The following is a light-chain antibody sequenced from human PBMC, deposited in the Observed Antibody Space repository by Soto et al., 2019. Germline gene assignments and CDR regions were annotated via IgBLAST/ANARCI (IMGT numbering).Light chain of an antibody. CDR3: QQANSFPST. V-gene: IGKV1-12*01. J-gene: IGKJ1*01. CDR2: AAS. Sequence: DIQMTQSRSTLSGSVGCRCTITCPASQTISSWLAWYQQKPGKAPKLMICAASSLQSGVPSRFSGSGSGTDFTLTISSLQHEDFATYDGQQANSFPSTFGQGTKVDIK. CDR1: QTISSW.